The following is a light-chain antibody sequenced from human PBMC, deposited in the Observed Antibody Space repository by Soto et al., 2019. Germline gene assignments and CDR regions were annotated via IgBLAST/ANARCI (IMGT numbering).Light chain of an antibody. J-gene: IGKJ1*01. Sequence: DIQMTQPPSALSASVGSRVTISCRASQGIRNDLGWYQENPATAPTRLIYAASSLQSGVASRFRGSGSGEEFTLTISSLQPEDFATYYCLHHNSYAWTFGQGTKVEIK. CDR1: QGIRND. CDR3: LHHNSYAWT. CDR2: AAS. V-gene: IGKV1-17*01.